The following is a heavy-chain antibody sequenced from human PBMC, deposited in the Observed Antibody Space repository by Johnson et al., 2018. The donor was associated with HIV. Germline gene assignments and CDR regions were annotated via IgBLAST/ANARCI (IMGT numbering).Heavy chain of an antibody. J-gene: IGHJ3*02. CDR3: GRGAITFGGVIGGDDAFDI. CDR2: ISYDGSNK. D-gene: IGHD3-16*02. V-gene: IGHV3-30-3*01. CDR1: GFTFSSYA. Sequence: QVQLVESGGGVVQPGRSLRLSCAASGFTFSSYAMHWVRQAPGKGLEWVAVISYDGSNKYYADSVKGRFTISRDNSKNTMYLQMNSLRAEDTAVYYCGRGAITFGGVIGGDDAFDIWGQGTMVTVSS.